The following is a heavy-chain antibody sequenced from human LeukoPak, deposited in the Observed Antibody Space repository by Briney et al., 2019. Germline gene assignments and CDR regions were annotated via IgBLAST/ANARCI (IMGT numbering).Heavy chain of an antibody. CDR2: ISAYNGNT. V-gene: IGHV1-18*01. Sequence: ASVKVSCKASGYTFTSYGISWVRQAPGQGLEWMGWISAYNGNTNYAQKLQGRVTMTTDTSTSTAYMELRSLRSDDTAVYYCARGYDSSGYYEGTVDWFDPWGQGTLVTVSS. J-gene: IGHJ5*02. CDR1: GYTFTSYG. CDR3: ARGYDSSGYYEGTVDWFDP. D-gene: IGHD3-22*01.